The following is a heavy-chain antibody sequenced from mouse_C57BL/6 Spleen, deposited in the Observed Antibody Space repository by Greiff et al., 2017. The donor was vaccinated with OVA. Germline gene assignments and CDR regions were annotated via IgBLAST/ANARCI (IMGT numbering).Heavy chain of an antibody. CDR2: ISYDGSN. CDR1: GYSITSGYY. J-gene: IGHJ1*03. Sequence: EVHLVESGPGLVKPSQSLSLTCSVTGYSITSGYYWNWIRQFPGNKLEWMGYISYDGSNNYNPSLKNRISITRDTSKNQFFLKLNSVTTEDTATYYCARGVNYNWYFDVWGTGTTVTVSS. D-gene: IGHD1-1*01. CDR3: ARGVNYNWYFDV. V-gene: IGHV3-6*01.